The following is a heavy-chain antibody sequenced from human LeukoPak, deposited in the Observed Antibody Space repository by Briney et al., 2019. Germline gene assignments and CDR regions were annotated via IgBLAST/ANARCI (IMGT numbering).Heavy chain of an antibody. V-gene: IGHV4-30-2*01. CDR1: GGSISSGGYY. Sequence: SESLSLTCTVSGGSISSGGYYWSWIRQPPGKGLVWIGYIYHSGSTYYNPSLKSRVTISVDRSKNQFSLKLSSVTAADTAVYYCARGFGSRDGRSDYWGQGTLVTVSS. J-gene: IGHJ4*02. CDR3: ARGFGSRDGRSDY. CDR2: IYHSGST. D-gene: IGHD3-10*01.